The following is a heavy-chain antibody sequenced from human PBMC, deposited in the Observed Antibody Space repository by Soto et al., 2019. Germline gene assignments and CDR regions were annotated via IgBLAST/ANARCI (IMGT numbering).Heavy chain of an antibody. D-gene: IGHD6-19*01. V-gene: IGHV1-18*01. CDR3: ARDGRGQWLAKGTGYYDYGMDV. CDR2: ISAYNGNT. J-gene: IGHJ6*02. Sequence: ASVQVSCKASGYTFTSYGISWVRQAPGQGLEWMGWISAYNGNTNYAQKLQGRVTMTTDTSTSTAYMELRSLRSDDTAVYYCARDGRGQWLAKGTGYYDYGMDVCG. CDR1: GYTFTSYG.